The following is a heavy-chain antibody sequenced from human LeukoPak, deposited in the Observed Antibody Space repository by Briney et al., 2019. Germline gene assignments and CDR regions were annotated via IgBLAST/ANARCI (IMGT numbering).Heavy chain of an antibody. Sequence: GASVKVSCKATGYTFTSYDINWVRQATGQGLEWMGWMNPNSGNTGYAQKFQGRVTMTRNTSISTAYMELSSLRSEDTAVYYRARAPKVSEYYYYYFMDVWGKGTTVTVSS. CDR1: GYTFTSYD. V-gene: IGHV1-8*01. D-gene: IGHD2-8*01. CDR2: MNPNSGNT. J-gene: IGHJ6*03. CDR3: ARAPKVSEYYYYYFMDV.